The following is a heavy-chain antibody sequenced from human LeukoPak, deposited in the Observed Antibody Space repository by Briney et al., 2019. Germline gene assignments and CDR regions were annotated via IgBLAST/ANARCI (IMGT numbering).Heavy chain of an antibody. Sequence: GASVKVSCKASGYTFTSYDINWVRQATGQGLEWMGWMNPNSGNTGYAQKFQGRVTMTRDTSISTAYMELSRLRSDDTAVYYCARGGPYYYDSSGLFDYWGQGTLVTVSS. J-gene: IGHJ4*02. CDR3: ARGGPYYYDSSGLFDY. D-gene: IGHD3-22*01. CDR1: GYTFTSYD. CDR2: MNPNSGNT. V-gene: IGHV1-8*01.